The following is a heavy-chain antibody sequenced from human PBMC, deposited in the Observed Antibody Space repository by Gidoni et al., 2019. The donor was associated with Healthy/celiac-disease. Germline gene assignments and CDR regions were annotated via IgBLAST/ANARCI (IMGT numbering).Heavy chain of an antibody. CDR3: ARPVILTDPTYTDGFDY. V-gene: IGHV4-39*01. J-gene: IGHJ4*02. CDR2: IYYSGST. D-gene: IGHD3-9*01. Sequence: LQLQESGPGLVKPSATLSLTCTVSGGSISSRSYYWGWIRQPPGKGLEWIGSIYYSGSTYYNPSLKSRVTISVDTSKNQFSLKLSSVTAADTAVYYCARPVILTDPTYTDGFDYWGQGTLVTVSS. CDR1: GGSISSRSYY.